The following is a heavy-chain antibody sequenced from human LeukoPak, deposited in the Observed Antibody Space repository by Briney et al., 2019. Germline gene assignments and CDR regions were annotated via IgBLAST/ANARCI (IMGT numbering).Heavy chain of an antibody. CDR1: GYTFTDYY. CDR2: INTNTGNP. V-gene: IGHV7-4-1*02. J-gene: IGHJ5*02. CDR3: ARDQAADPNWFDP. D-gene: IGHD6-13*01. Sequence: ASVKVSCKASGYTFTDYYLHWVRQAPGQGLEWMGWINTNTGNPTYAQGFTGRFVLSLDTSVSTAYLQISSLKAEDTAMYYCARDQAADPNWFDPWGQGTLVTVSS.